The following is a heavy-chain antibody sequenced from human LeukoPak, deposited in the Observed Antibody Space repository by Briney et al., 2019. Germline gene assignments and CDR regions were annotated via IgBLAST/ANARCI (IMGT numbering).Heavy chain of an antibody. V-gene: IGHV1-69*13. Sequence: ASVKVSCKASGGTFSSYAISWVRQAPGQGLEWMGGIIPIFGTANYAQKFQGRVTITADESTSTAYMELSSLRSEDTAVYYCASGWFGESPRFGYYGMDVWGQGITVTVSS. CDR2: IIPIFGTA. D-gene: IGHD3-10*01. J-gene: IGHJ6*02. CDR1: GGTFSSYA. CDR3: ASGWFGESPRFGYYGMDV.